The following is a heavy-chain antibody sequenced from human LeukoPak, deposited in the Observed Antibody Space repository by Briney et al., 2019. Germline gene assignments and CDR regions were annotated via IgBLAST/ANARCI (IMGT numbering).Heavy chain of an antibody. J-gene: IGHJ4*02. V-gene: IGHV3-30*02. CDR3: AKDATRGYSYGLYYFDY. CDR2: IRYDGSNK. CDR1: GLTFSSYG. Sequence: GGSLRLSCAASGLTFSSYGMHWVRQAPGKGLEGVAFIRYDGSNKYYADSVKGRFTISRDNSKNTLYLQMNSLRAEDTAVCYCAKDATRGYSYGLYYFDYWGQGTLVTVSS. D-gene: IGHD5-18*01.